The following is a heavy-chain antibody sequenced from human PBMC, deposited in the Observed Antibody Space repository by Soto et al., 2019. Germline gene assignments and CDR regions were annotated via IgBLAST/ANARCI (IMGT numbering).Heavy chain of an antibody. J-gene: IGHJ6*02. CDR3: AKDSLEDGYQNYPMDV. D-gene: IGHD5-18*01. CDR2: ISWDGGST. CDR1: GFTFDDYA. V-gene: IGHV3-43D*04. Sequence: PGGSLRLSCAASGFTFDDYAMHWVRQAPGKGLEWVSLISWDGGSTYYADSVKGRFTISRDNSKNSLYLQMNSLRAEDTALYYCAKDSLEDGYQNYPMDVWGQGTTVTV.